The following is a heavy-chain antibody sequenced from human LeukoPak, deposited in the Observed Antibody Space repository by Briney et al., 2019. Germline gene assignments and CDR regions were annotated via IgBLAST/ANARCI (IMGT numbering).Heavy chain of an antibody. CDR2: INHSGST. V-gene: IGHV4-34*01. CDR3: ARGGFYGDYVN. Sequence: SETLSLTCAVYGGSFSGYYWSWIRQPPGKGLEWIGEINHSGSTNYNPSLKSRVTISVDTSKNQFSLKLSSVTAADTAVYYCARGGFYGDYVNWGQGTLVTASS. CDR1: GGSFSGYY. J-gene: IGHJ4*02. D-gene: IGHD4-17*01.